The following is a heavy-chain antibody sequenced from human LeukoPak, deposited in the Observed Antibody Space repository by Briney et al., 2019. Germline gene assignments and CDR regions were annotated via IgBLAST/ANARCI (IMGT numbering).Heavy chain of an antibody. Sequence: RASVKVSCKASGGTFSSYAISWVRQAPGQGLEWMGGIIPIFGTANYAQKFQGRVTITADESTSTVYMELSSLRSEDTAVYYCARRCSGVNCYSGFYYGMDVWGQGTTVTVSS. CDR1: GGTFSSYA. CDR2: IIPIFGTA. J-gene: IGHJ6*02. V-gene: IGHV1-69*01. CDR3: ARRCSGVNCYSGFYYGMDV. D-gene: IGHD2-15*01.